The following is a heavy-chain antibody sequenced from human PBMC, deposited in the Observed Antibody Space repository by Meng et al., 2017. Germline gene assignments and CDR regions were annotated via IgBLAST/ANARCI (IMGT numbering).Heavy chain of an antibody. CDR3: AREGVRGSGSYWDY. Sequence: SETLSLTCTVSGGSTSSNYWNWIRQPPGKGLEWIGYIYHSGSTSYNPSLKSRVTISVDTSKNQFSLELSSVTAADTATYYCAREGVRGSGSYWDYWGQGTLVTVSS. CDR2: IYHSGST. J-gene: IGHJ4*02. V-gene: IGHV4-59*01. D-gene: IGHD3-10*01. CDR1: GGSTSSNY.